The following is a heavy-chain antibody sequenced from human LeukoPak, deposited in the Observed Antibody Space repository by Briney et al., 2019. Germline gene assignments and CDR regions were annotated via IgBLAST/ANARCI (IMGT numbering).Heavy chain of an antibody. V-gene: IGHV1-2*02. CDR1: GYTFTGYF. CDR2: INPNSGGK. CDR3: ARALPAAGPTFDY. Sequence: ASVTVSCTASGYTFTGYFMHWVRQAPGQGLEWMGWINPNSGGKNYAQTFQGRVTMARDTSISTAYMELSRLRSDDTAVYYCARALPAAGPTFDYWGQGTLVTVSS. D-gene: IGHD6-13*01. J-gene: IGHJ4*02.